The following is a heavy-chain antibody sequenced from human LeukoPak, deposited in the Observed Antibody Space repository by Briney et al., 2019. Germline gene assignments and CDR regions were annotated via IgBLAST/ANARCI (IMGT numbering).Heavy chain of an antibody. D-gene: IGHD3-22*01. Sequence: GSLRLSCAAFGFTFSSYSMNWVRQAPGKGLEWVSSISSSSSYIYYADSVKGRFTISRDNAKNSLYLQMNSLRAEDTAVHYCARDTIDYYDSSGYLGVVDYWGQGTLVTVSS. V-gene: IGHV3-21*01. CDR1: GFTFSSYS. J-gene: IGHJ4*02. CDR3: ARDTIDYYDSSGYLGVVDY. CDR2: ISSSSSYI.